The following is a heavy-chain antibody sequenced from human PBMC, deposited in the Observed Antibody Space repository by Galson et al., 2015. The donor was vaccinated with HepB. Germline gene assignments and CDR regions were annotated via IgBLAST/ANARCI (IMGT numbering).Heavy chain of an antibody. J-gene: IGHJ6*03. Sequence: SVKVSCKASGYTFTDYVVNWVRQAPRQGLEWMGWMNTNTGKPTYAPGFAGRFVFSLDTSVTTAYLQISSLETDDTAVYYCARSPLRFLDWLPYYDYYYMDVWGEGPTVTVSS. V-gene: IGHV7-4-1*02. CDR3: ARSPLRFLDWLPYYDYYYMDV. CDR2: MNTNTGKP. CDR1: GYTFTDYV. D-gene: IGHD3-3*01.